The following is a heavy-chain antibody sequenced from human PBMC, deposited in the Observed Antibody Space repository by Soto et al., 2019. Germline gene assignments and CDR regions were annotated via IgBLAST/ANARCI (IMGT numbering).Heavy chain of an antibody. Sequence: QVQLVQSGAEVKKPGASVTVSCKASGFSISSHFMHWLRQAPGQGLEWLGIISHGGDATAYAKNFRGRVTITRDTSTSTVHLQLSGLRFDDTAVYYCARDWRYSSGLDYWGQGTLVTVSS. CDR1: GFSISSHF. D-gene: IGHD6-19*01. CDR2: ISHGGDAT. CDR3: ARDWRYSSGLDY. V-gene: IGHV1-46*01. J-gene: IGHJ4*02.